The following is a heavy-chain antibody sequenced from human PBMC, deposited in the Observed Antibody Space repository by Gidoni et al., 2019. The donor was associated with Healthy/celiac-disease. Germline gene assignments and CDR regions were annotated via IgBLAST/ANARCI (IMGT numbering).Heavy chain of an antibody. J-gene: IGHJ6*03. CDR3: ARSSPYDSSGYYYYYYYMDV. Sequence: QVQLQQWGAGLLKPSETLSLTCAVYGGSFSGYYWSWIRQPPGKGLEWIGENNHSGSTNYNPSLQGRVPISVDTSKNQFFLELSSGTAADTGVYYCARSSPYDSSGYYYYYYYMDVWGKGTTVTVSS. V-gene: IGHV4-34*01. CDR2: NNHSGST. D-gene: IGHD3-22*01. CDR1: GGSFSGYY.